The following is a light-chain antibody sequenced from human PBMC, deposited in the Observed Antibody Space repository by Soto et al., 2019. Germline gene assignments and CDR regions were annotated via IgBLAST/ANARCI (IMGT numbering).Light chain of an antibody. J-gene: IGKJ5*01. V-gene: IGKV3-20*01. CDR3: QQYGSSIT. CDR2: GAS. Sequence: IWLTQSPCTLALSPGERATLSCRASQSVSRDLAWYQQKAGQAPRLLIYGASTRATGIPARLSGSGSGTDLTLTISRLEPEDFAVYYCQQYGSSITFGQGTRLEIK. CDR1: QSVSRD.